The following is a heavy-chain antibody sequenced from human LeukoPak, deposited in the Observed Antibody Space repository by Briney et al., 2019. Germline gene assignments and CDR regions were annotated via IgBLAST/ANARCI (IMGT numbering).Heavy chain of an antibody. CDR1: GGSISSSSYY. D-gene: IGHD3-10*01. J-gene: IGHJ5*02. CDR3: ARGRYYGSGSYYTSRHRIWFDP. V-gene: IGHV4-39*07. CDR2: IYYSGST. Sequence: TSSETLSLACTVSGGSISSSSYYWGWIRQPPGKGLEWIGSIYYSGSTYYNPSLKSRVTISVDTSKNQFSLKLSSVTAADTAVYYCARGRYYGSGSYYTSRHRIWFDPWGQGTLVTVSS.